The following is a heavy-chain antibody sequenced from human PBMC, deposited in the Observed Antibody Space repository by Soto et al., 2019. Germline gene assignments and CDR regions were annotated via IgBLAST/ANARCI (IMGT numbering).Heavy chain of an antibody. CDR2: IYYSGST. CDR3: ARVGYRYDYNWFDP. Sequence: SETLSLTCTVSGGSISSGGYYWSWIRQHPGKGLEWIGYIYYSGSTYYNPSLKSRVTISVDTSKNQFYLKLSSVTAADPAVYSCARVGYRYDYNWFDPWGQGTLVTVSS. D-gene: IGHD5-18*01. J-gene: IGHJ5*02. CDR1: GGSISSGGYY. V-gene: IGHV4-31*03.